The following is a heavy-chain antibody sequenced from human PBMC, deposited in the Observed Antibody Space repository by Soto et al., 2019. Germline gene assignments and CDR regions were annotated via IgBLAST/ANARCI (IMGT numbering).Heavy chain of an antibody. CDR3: ARERTGTTSNWFDP. V-gene: IGHV1-8*01. CDR1: GYTFTSYD. D-gene: IGHD1-7*01. CDR2: MNPNSGNT. Sequence: QVQLVQYGAEVKKPGASVKVSCKASGYTFTSYDINWVRQATGQGLEWMGWMNPNSGNTGYAQKFQGRVTMTRNTSISTAYMELSSLRSEDTAVYYCARERTGTTSNWFDPWGQGTLVTVSS. J-gene: IGHJ5*02.